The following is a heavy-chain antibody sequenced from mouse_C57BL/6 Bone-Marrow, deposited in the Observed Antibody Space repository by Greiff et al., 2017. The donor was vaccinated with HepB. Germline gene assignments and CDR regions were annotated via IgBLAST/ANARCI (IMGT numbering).Heavy chain of an antibody. D-gene: IGHD2-3*01. V-gene: IGHV1-59*01. J-gene: IGHJ2*01. Sequence: QVQLQQPGAELVRPGTSVKLSCKASGYTFTSYWMHWVKQRPGQGLEWIGVIDPSDSYTNYNQKFKGKATLTVDTSSSTAYMQLSSLTSEDSAVYYCARERMMVRYFDYWGQGTTLTVSS. CDR2: IDPSDSYT. CDR1: GYTFTSYW. CDR3: ARERMMVRYFDY.